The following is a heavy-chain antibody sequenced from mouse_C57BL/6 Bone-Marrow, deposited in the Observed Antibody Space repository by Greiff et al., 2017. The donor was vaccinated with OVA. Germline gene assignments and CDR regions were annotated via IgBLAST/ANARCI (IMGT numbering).Heavy chain of an antibody. CDR2: ISDGGSYT. CDR1: GFTFSSYA. CDR3: ARDYYVRDY. D-gene: IGHD1-1*01. Sequence: EVKLVESGGGLVKPGGSLKLSCAASGFTFSSYAMSWVRQTPEKRLEWVATISDGGSYTYYPDNVKGRFTISRDNAKNNLYLQMSHLKSEDTAMYYCARDYYVRDYWGQGTTLTVSS. J-gene: IGHJ2*01. V-gene: IGHV5-4*01.